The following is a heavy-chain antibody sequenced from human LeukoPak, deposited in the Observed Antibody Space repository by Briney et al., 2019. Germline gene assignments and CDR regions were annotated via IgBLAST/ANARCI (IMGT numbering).Heavy chain of an antibody. D-gene: IGHD3-16*02. Sequence: AASVKVSCKGSGYTFTTYGISWVRRAPGQGLEWMGWISAYNGNTNYAQKLQGRVTMTTDTSTSTAYMELRSLRSDDTAVYYCARPRMITFGGVIDHFDYWGQGTLVTVSS. J-gene: IGHJ4*02. CDR3: ARPRMITFGGVIDHFDY. CDR1: GYTFTTYG. V-gene: IGHV1-18*01. CDR2: ISAYNGNT.